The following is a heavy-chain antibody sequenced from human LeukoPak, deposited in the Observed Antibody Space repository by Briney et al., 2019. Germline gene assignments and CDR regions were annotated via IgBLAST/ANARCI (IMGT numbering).Heavy chain of an antibody. CDR2: ITSGGSTT. V-gene: IGHV3-23*01. CDR1: GFTFSSYW. Sequence: GGSLRLSCAASGFTFSSYWMTWVRQAPGKGLEWVSVITSGGSTTYYADSVKGRFTISRDNSNKTLYLHMNSLRPEDTAIYYCATDLIAVGGYWGQGTLVTVSS. D-gene: IGHD2-15*01. CDR3: ATDLIAVGGY. J-gene: IGHJ4*02.